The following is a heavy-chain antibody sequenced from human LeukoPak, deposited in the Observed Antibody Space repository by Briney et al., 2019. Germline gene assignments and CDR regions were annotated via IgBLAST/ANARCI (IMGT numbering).Heavy chain of an antibody. CDR2: IYSTGST. CDR3: ARGTTEYIYYFEH. D-gene: IGHD4-17*01. Sequence: PSETPSLTCSVSGGSISGHYWSWVRQPAGKGLEDLGRIYSTGSTHYNPSLESRVTMSVDTSKNQFSLRLSSVTAADTAVYYCARGTTEYIYYFEHWGQGTLVTVSS. J-gene: IGHJ4*02. V-gene: IGHV4-4*07. CDR1: GGSISGHY.